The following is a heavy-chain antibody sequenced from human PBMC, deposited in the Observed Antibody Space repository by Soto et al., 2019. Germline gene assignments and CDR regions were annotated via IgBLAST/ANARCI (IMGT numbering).Heavy chain of an antibody. V-gene: IGHV4-59*01. Sequence: SETLSLTCTVSGGSIGSYYWTWIRQPPGKTLEWIGYIYYTGSANYNPSLKSRVTMSVDTSENQFSLKLSSVTAADTAVYFCARGSTDYYDSSGYHNLFDSWGQGTLVTVSS. J-gene: IGHJ4*02. CDR1: GGSIGSYY. CDR2: IYYTGSA. D-gene: IGHD3-22*01. CDR3: ARGSTDYYDSSGYHNLFDS.